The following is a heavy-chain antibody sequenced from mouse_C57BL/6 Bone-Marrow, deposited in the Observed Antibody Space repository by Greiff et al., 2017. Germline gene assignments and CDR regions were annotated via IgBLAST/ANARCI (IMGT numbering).Heavy chain of an antibody. J-gene: IGHJ4*01. CDR2: IWRGGST. Sequence: QVQLKESGPGLVQPSQSLSITCTVSGFSLTSYGVHWVRQSPGKGLEWLGVIWRGGSTDYNAAFMSRLSITKDNSKSQVFFKMNSLQADDTAIYYCAKKGIYFEDYYAVDYWGQGTSVTVSS. D-gene: IGHD2-4*01. V-gene: IGHV2-5*01. CDR3: AKKGIYFEDYYAVDY. CDR1: GFSLTSYG.